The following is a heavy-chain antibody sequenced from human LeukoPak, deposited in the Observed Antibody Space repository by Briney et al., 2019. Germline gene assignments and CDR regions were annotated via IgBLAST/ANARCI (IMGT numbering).Heavy chain of an antibody. CDR1: GFTFSSYE. CDR2: ISSSGSTI. CDR3: ARDGGNGDYFY. V-gene: IGHV3-48*03. J-gene: IGHJ4*02. D-gene: IGHD4-17*01. Sequence: PGRSLRLSCAASGFTFSSYEMNWVRQAPGKGLEWVSYISSSGSTIYYADSVKGRFTISRDNAKNSLYLQMNSLRAEDTAVYYCARDGGNGDYFYWGQGTLVTVSS.